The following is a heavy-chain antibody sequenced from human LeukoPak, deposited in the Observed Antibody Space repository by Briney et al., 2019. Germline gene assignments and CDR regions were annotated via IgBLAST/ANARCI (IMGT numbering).Heavy chain of an antibody. CDR2: IYTSGST. Sequence: PSETLSLTCTVSGYSISSGYYWSWIRQPAGKGLEWIGRIYTSGSTNYNPSLKSRVTMSVDTSKNQFSLKLSSVTAADTAVYYCARDLRFGESWFDPWGQGTLVTVSS. J-gene: IGHJ5*02. V-gene: IGHV4-4*07. CDR1: GYSISSGYY. CDR3: ARDLRFGESWFDP. D-gene: IGHD3-10*01.